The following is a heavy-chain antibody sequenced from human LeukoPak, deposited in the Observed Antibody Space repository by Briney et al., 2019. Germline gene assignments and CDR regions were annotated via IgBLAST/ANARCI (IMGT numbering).Heavy chain of an antibody. CDR3: ARSDKMDV. CDR1: GYTFTSYH. V-gene: IGHV1-46*01. CDR2: INPSEGST. Sequence: ASVRVSCKASGYTFTSYHIHWVRQVPGQGLEWMGVINPSEGSTDDAQKFQDRVSLTRDTSTSTVYMDLSRLRCEDTAVYYCARSDKMDVWGQGTTVTVSS. J-gene: IGHJ6*02.